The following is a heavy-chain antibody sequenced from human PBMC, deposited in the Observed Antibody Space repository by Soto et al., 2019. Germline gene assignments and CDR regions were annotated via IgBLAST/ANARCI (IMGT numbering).Heavy chain of an antibody. CDR3: SRFWSGYYTAGYYFDY. J-gene: IGHJ4*02. Sequence: PGGSLRLSCAASGFTFSSYWMSWVRQAPGKGLEWGANIKQDGSEKYYVDSVKGRFTISRDNAKNTLYLQLNSLRAEDTAVYFCSRFWSGYYTAGYYFDYWGQGTLVTVSS. D-gene: IGHD3-3*01. V-gene: IGHV3-7*01. CDR2: IKQDGSEK. CDR1: GFTFSSYW.